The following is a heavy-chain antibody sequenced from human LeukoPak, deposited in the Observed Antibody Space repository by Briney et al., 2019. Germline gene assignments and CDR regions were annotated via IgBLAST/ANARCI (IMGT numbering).Heavy chain of an antibody. D-gene: IGHD3-3*01. CDR2: IYHSGST. CDR1: GGSISSGGYY. Sequence: SETLSLTCTVSGGSISSGGYYWSWIRQPPGKGLEWIGYIYHSGSTYYNPSLKSRVTISVDRSKNQFSLKLSSVTAADTAVYYCARSIAIFGVPRGSWGFDPWGQGTLVTVSS. CDR3: ARSIAIFGVPRGSWGFDP. J-gene: IGHJ5*02. V-gene: IGHV4-30-2*01.